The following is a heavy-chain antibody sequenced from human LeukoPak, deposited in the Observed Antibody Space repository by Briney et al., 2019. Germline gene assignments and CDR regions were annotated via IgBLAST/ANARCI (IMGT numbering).Heavy chain of an antibody. D-gene: IGHD7-27*01. CDR2: IYYSGST. V-gene: IGHV4-39*07. CDR3: ASTTNWGSYYYYMDV. J-gene: IGHJ6*03. CDR1: GGSISSSSYY. Sequence: SETLSLTCTVSGGSISSSSYYWGWIRQPPGKGLEWIGSIYYSGSTYYNPSLKSRVTISVDTSKNQFSLKLSSVTAADTAVYYCASTTNWGSYYYYMDVWGKGTTVTVSS.